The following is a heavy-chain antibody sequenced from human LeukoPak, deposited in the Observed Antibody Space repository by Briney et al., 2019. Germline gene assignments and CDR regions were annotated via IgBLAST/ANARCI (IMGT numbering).Heavy chain of an antibody. V-gene: IGHV3-23*01. Sequence: PWGSLRLSCAASGFTFSSYAMSWVRQAPGKGLEWVSAISGSGGSTYYADSVKGRFTISRDNSKNTLYLQMDSLRAEDTAVYYCAKDVWGRLAANDYRGQGTLVTVSS. J-gene: IGHJ4*02. CDR1: GFTFSSYA. D-gene: IGHD2-15*01. CDR3: AKDVWGRLAANDY. CDR2: ISGSGGST.